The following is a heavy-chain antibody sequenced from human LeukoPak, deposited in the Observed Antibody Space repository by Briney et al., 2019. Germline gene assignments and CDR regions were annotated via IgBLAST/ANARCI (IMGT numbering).Heavy chain of an antibody. J-gene: IGHJ5*02. V-gene: IGHV3-74*01. CDR3: AKVRDYYGSASYYYWFDP. CDR1: GFTFSRYW. Sequence: GGSLRLSCVASGFTFSRYWMHWVRQAPGKGLVWVSRSNSDGSSTNYADSVKGRFTISRDNSKNTLYLQMNSLRAEDTAVYYCAKVRDYYGSASYYYWFDPWGQGTLVTVSS. D-gene: IGHD3-10*01. CDR2: SNSDGSST.